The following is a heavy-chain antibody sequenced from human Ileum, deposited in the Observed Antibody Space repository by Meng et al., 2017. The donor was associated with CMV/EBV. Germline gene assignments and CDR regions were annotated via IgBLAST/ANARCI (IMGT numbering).Heavy chain of an antibody. V-gene: IGHV3-33*06. J-gene: IGHJ6*02. Sequence: GESLKISCAASGFTFSSYGMHWVRQAPGKGLEWVAVIWYDGSNKYYADSVKGRFTISRDNSKNTLYLQMNSLRAEDTAVYYCAKGWRVVVPFYGMDVWGPGTMVTVSS. CDR3: AKGWRVVVPFYGMDV. CDR2: IWYDGSNK. CDR1: GFTFSSYG. D-gene: IGHD2-2*01.